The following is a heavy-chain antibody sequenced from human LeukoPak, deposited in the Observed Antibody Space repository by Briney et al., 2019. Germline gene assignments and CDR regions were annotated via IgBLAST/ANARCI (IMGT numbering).Heavy chain of an antibody. D-gene: IGHD1-26*01. CDR3: AKDRVGAMLYFDL. V-gene: IGHV3-23*01. J-gene: IGHJ4*02. CDR1: GFTFSNAW. Sequence: GGSLRLSCAASGFTFSNAWMSWVRQAPGKGLEWVSALSGSGDTTYYGDSERGRFTISRDNSKNTLYLQINSLRAEDTAVYFCAKDRVGAMLYFDLWGQGTLVTGSS. CDR2: LSGSGDTT.